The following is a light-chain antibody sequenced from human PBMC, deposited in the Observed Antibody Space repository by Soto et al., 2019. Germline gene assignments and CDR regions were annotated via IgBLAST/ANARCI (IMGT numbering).Light chain of an antibody. V-gene: IGKV1-39*01. J-gene: IGKJ4*01. Sequence: DIQMTQSPSTVSASVGDSVTITCLASQSISSYLNWYQQKPGKAPKLLIYAASSLQSGVPSRFSGSGSGTDFTLTISSLQPEDFATYYCQQSYSTPLTFGGGTKVDIK. CDR3: QQSYSTPLT. CDR2: AAS. CDR1: QSISSY.